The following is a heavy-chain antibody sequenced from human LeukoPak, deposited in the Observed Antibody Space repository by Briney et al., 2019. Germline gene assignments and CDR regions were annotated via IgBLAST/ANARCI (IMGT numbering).Heavy chain of an antibody. Sequence: PGRSLGLSCAAPGFTFTNYDMHWVRQAPGKGLEWVALISSDGTNKYYADSVKGRFTISRDTSKNTVYLQMNSLRPEDTAVYYCAKNSDFDSSGLSPWGQGTLVTVSS. CDR3: AKNSDFDSSGLSP. V-gene: IGHV3-30*18. CDR1: GFTFTNYD. D-gene: IGHD3-22*01. CDR2: ISSDGTNK. J-gene: IGHJ5*02.